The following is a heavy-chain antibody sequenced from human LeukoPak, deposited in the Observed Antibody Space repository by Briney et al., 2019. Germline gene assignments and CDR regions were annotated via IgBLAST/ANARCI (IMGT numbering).Heavy chain of an antibody. CDR3: ARNNGMDV. CDR2: VNRDGSET. V-gene: IGHV3-7*03. CDR1: GFALSSHW. Sequence: QAGVSLRLSCAASGFALSSHWMTWVRQVPGRGPEWVANVNRDGSETYYLDSVTGRFTISKDNAKNSLYLQMNSLRAEDTALYHCARNNGMDVWGQGTTVIVSS. J-gene: IGHJ6*02.